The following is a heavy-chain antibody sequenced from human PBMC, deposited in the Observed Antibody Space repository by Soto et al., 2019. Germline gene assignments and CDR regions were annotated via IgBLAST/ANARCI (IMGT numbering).Heavy chain of an antibody. Sequence: SETLSLTCTVSGGSISSGGYYWSWIRQHPGKGLEWIGYIYYSGSTYYNPSLKSRVTISVDTSKNQFPLKLSSVTAADTAVYYCARDGLLWSSSWYRASGMDVWGQGTTVTVSS. V-gene: IGHV4-31*03. CDR2: IYYSGST. CDR3: ARDGLLWSSSWYRASGMDV. J-gene: IGHJ6*02. D-gene: IGHD6-13*01. CDR1: GGSISSGGYY.